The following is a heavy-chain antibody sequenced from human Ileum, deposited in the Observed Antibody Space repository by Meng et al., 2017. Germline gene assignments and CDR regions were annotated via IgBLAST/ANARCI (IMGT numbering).Heavy chain of an antibody. Sequence: QVQLEQSEAEGKKPGASVKVSCKSSGYTFTTYGISWVRQAPGQGLEWMRWMNTDKGNTNYAQKFQGRVTMTRDTSTSTAYMELRSLRSDDTAVYYCAREGAYNGGDYWGQGTLVTVSS. CDR2: MNTDKGNT. V-gene: IGHV1-18*01. CDR3: AREGAYNGGDY. J-gene: IGHJ4*02. CDR1: GYTFTTYG. D-gene: IGHD1-1*01.